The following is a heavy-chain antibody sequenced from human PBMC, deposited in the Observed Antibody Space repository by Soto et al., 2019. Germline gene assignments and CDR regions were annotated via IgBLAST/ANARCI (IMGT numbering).Heavy chain of an antibody. CDR3: ASYRVGHAFDI. CDR1: GGSISSGDYY. V-gene: IGHV4-30-4*01. Sequence: QVQLQESGPGLVKPSQTLSLTCTVSGGSISSGDYYWSWIRQPPGNGLEWIGYIYYSGSTYYNPSLKSRATISVDTSKIQFSLKLSSVTAADTAVYYCASYRVGHAFDIWGQGTMVTVSS. J-gene: IGHJ3*02. D-gene: IGHD2-21*01. CDR2: IYYSGST.